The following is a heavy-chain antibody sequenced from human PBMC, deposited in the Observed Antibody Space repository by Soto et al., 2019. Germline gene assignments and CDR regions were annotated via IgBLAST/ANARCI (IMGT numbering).Heavy chain of an antibody. CDR1: GYTFTGHY. V-gene: IGHV1-46*01. D-gene: IGHD6-19*01. CDR3: ARVDSSGNTPDY. J-gene: IGHJ4*02. Sequence: ASVQVSCKTSGYTFTGHYMHWVRQAPGQGLEWMGIINPSGGSTSYAQKFQGRVTMTRDTSTSTVYMELSSLRSEDTAVYYCARVDSSGNTPDYWGQGTLVTVS. CDR2: INPSGGST.